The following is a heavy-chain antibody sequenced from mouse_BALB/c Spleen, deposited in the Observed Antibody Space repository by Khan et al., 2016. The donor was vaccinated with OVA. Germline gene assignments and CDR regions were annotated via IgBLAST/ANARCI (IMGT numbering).Heavy chain of an antibody. J-gene: IGHJ2*01. V-gene: IGHV1-69*02. CDR3: TRGDPGSFDY. D-gene: IGHD2-13*01. CDR2: IYPSDSYT. CDR1: GYTFTNHW. Sequence: QVRLQQSGAELVRPGTSVKLSCQASGYTFTNHWINWVKQRPGQGLEWIGNIYPSDSYTNYNHHFKDKATLTVDKSSSAAYMQLSSPTSEDSAVYYCTRGDPGSFDYWGQGTTLTVSS.